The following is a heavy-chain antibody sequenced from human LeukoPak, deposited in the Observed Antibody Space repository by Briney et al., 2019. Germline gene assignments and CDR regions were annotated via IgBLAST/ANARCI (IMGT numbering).Heavy chain of an antibody. CDR3: ARDGPYYYDSGSSDY. J-gene: IGHJ4*01. CDR1: GFTFSSYA. V-gene: IGHV3-7*01. D-gene: IGHD3-10*01. Sequence: PGGSLRLSCAASGFTFSSYAMHWVRQAPGKGLEWVANIKQDGREKYYLDSVKGRFTISRDNAKNSLFLQMNSLRAEDTAVYYCARDGPYYYDSGSSDYWGHGTLVTVSS. CDR2: IKQDGREK.